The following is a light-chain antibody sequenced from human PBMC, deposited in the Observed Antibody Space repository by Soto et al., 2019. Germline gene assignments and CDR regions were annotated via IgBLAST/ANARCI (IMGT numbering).Light chain of an antibody. CDR1: QNIRTH. CDR3: QHYGGSFI. J-gene: IGKJ3*01. CDR2: NTS. V-gene: IGKV3-20*01. Sequence: EIVLTQSPATLSLSPGERATLSCKASQNIRTHLAWYLQKSGQPPRLLIYNTSSRATGIPDRFSGSGSGTDFTLSISRLEPEDFAVYYCQHYGGSFIFGPGTKVDFK.